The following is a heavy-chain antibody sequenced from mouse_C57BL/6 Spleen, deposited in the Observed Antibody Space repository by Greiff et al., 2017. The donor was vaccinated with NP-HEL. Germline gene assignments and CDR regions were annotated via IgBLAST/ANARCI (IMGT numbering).Heavy chain of an antibody. J-gene: IGHJ4*01. CDR2: IYPGSGNT. CDR1: GYTFTDYY. D-gene: IGHD2-4*01. V-gene: IGHV1-76*01. Sequence: QVQLKQSGAELVRPGASVKLSCKASGYTFTDYYINRVKQRPGQGLEWIARIYPGSGNTYYNEKFKGKATLTAEKSSSTAYMQLSSLTSEDSAVYFCARSEGYYDYIDYWGQGTSVTVSS. CDR3: ARSEGYYDYIDY.